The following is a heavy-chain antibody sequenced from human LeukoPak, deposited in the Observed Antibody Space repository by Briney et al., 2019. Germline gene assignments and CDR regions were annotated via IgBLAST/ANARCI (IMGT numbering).Heavy chain of an antibody. V-gene: IGHV4-34*01. CDR3: ARGPTGYYMDV. J-gene: IGHJ6*03. CDR1: GGSFSGYY. Sequence: SETLCLTCAAYGGSFSGYYWSWIRQPPGKGLEWIGEINHSGSTNYNPSLKSRVTISVDTSKTQFSLKVSSVTAADTAVYYCARGPTGYYMDVWGKGTTVTVSS. CDR2: INHSGST. D-gene: IGHD2-8*02.